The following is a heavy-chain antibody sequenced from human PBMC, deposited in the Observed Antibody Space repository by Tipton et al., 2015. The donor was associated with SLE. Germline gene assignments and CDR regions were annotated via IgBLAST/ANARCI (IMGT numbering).Heavy chain of an antibody. CDR3: AREVAAGGTTTCDS. CDR1: GGSISSSNW. J-gene: IGHJ4*02. V-gene: IGHV4-4*02. D-gene: IGHD1-14*01. Sequence: TLSLTCAVPGGSISSSNWWTWVRQPPGKGLEWIGEINHSGSTNYNPSLKSRVTISLDTSKNHFSLRLISVTAADTAVYYCAREVAAGGTTTCDSWGQGTLVTVSS. CDR2: INHSGST.